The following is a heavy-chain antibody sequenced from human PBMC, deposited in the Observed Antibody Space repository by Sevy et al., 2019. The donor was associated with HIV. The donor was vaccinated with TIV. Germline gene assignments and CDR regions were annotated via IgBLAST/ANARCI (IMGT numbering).Heavy chain of an antibody. J-gene: IGHJ4*02. CDR1: GFRLSDYW. CDR3: ARSAGGGSYSVDY. V-gene: IGHV3-74*01. D-gene: IGHD3-10*01. Sequence: GGSLRLSCEVSGFRLSDYWMHWVRQVPGKGLVWVSRSNNDGSDTFYADSLKGRFTITRENDRNTVSLEMSSLRDEDTALYYCARSAGGGSYSVDYWGQGTLVTVSS. CDR2: SNNDGSDT.